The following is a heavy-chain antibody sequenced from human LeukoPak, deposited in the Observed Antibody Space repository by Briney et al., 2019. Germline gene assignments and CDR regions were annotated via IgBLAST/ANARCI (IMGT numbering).Heavy chain of an antibody. CDR3: AKYYDFWSGYFDQ. CDR1: GGSISSGSYY. J-gene: IGHJ4*02. V-gene: IGHV4-61*02. CDR2: IYTSGST. D-gene: IGHD3-3*01. Sequence: SETLSLTCTVSGGSISSGSYYWSWIRQPAGKGLEWIGRIYTSGSTNYNPSLKSRVTISVDTSKNQFSLKLSSVTAADTAVYYCAKYYDFWSGYFDQWGQGTLVTVSS.